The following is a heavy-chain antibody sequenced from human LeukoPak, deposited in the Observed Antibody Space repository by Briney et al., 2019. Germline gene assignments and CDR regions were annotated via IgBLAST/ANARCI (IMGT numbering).Heavy chain of an antibody. J-gene: IGHJ6*02. CDR2: ISHSGST. V-gene: IGHV4-34*01. Sequence: GSLRLSCAASGFTFSSYAMSWVRQASGKGLEWIGEISHSGSTNSNPSLKSRVTISVDTSKNQFSLKLSSVTAADTAVYYCARGDDSNPTAYYYYGMDVWGQGTTVTVSS. CDR3: ARGDDSNPTAYYYYGMDV. D-gene: IGHD4-11*01. CDR1: GFTFSSYA.